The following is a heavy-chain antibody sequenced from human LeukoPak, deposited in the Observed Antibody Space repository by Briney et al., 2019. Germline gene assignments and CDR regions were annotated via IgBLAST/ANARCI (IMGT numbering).Heavy chain of an antibody. V-gene: IGHV3-7*01. CDR1: GFTFSSYW. D-gene: IGHD6-13*01. Sequence: PGGSLRLSCAASGFTFSSYWMSWVRQAPGKGLEWVANIKQDGSEKYYVDSVKGRFTISRDNAKNSLYLQMNSLRAEDTAAYYCARDRHSSSWGIDAFDIWGQGTMVTVSS. J-gene: IGHJ3*02. CDR2: IKQDGSEK. CDR3: ARDRHSSSWGIDAFDI.